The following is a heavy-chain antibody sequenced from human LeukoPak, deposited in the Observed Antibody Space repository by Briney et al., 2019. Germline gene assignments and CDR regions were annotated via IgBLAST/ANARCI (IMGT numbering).Heavy chain of an antibody. CDR3: ASTRGYSYGSLDY. CDR2: IYYSGST. Sequence: SWVRQPPGKGLEWIGYIYYSGSTYYNPSLKSRVTISVGTSKNQFSLKLSSVTAADTAVYYCASTRGYSYGSLDYWGQGTLVTVSS. D-gene: IGHD5-18*01. V-gene: IGHV4-30-4*08. J-gene: IGHJ4*02.